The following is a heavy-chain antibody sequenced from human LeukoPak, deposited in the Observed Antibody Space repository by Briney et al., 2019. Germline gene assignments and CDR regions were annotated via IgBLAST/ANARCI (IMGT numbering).Heavy chain of an antibody. J-gene: IGHJ6*02. CDR3: ARSYDSRGYYYYGMDV. CDR2: IYYSGTT. D-gene: IGHD3-22*01. CDR1: GGSLSSYY. Sequence: SETLSLTCTVSGGSLSSYYWSWIRQPPGKGLGWIGFIYYSGTTKYNPSLRSRVTISLDTSKNQFSLKLNSVTAADTAVYYCARSYDSRGYYYYGMDVWGQGTTVTVSS. V-gene: IGHV4-59*01.